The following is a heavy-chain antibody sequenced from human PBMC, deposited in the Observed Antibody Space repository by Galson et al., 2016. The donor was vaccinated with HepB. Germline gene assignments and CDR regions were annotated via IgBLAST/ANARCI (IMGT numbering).Heavy chain of an antibody. Sequence: SETLSLTCSLYDASFSSYTWTWIRQSPEKGLEWIGETIHTGSTEYNPSFKSRVTISIDTPKKEFSLRLTSATAADTAVYFCARVMLGRYGPQGTFDIWGQGTLVTVSS. J-gene: IGHJ3*02. CDR1: DASFSSYT. D-gene: IGHD3-16*01. CDR3: ARVMLGRYGPQGTFDI. V-gene: IGHV4-34*12. CDR2: TIHTGST.